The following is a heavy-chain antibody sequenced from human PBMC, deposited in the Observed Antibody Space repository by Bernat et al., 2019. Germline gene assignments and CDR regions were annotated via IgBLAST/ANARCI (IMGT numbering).Heavy chain of an antibody. CDR3: ARGAVTTSDYYMDV. CDR2: IWYDGSNK. J-gene: IGHJ6*03. V-gene: IGHV3-33*01. Sequence: QVQLVESGGGLVKPGGSLRLSCAASGFTFSSYGMHWVRQAPGKGLEWVAVIWYDGSNKYYADSVKGRFTISRDNSKNTLYLQMNSLRAEDTAVYYCARGAVTTSDYYMDVWGKGTTVTVSS. D-gene: IGHD4-17*01. CDR1: GFTFSSYG.